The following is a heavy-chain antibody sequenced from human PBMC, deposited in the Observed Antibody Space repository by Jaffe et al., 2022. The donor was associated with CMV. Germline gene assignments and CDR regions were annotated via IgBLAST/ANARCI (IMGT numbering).Heavy chain of an antibody. J-gene: IGHJ6*02. Sequence: QVQLQQWGAGLLKPSETLSLTCAVYGGSFSGYYWSWIRQPPGKGLEWIGEINHSGSTNYNPSLKSRVTISVDTSKNQFSLKLSSVTAADTAVYYCAGIRSRLEWLEDYYYGMDVWGQGTTVTVSS. CDR1: GGSFSGYY. D-gene: IGHD3-3*01. CDR3: AGIRSRLEWLEDYYYGMDV. CDR2: INHSGST. V-gene: IGHV4-34*01.